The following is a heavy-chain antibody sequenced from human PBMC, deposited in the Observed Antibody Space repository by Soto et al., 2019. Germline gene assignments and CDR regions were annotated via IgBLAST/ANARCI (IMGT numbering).Heavy chain of an antibody. CDR2: ISCDGSNK. CDR3: ARGKYYYYGMDV. J-gene: IGHJ6*02. CDR1: GFTFSSYA. Sequence: PGGSLRLSCAASGFTFSSYAIHWVRQAPGKGLEWVAVISCDGSNKYYADSVKGRFTISRDNSKNTLYLQMNSLRAEDTAVYYCARGKYYYYGMDVWGQGTTVTVSS. V-gene: IGHV3-30-3*01.